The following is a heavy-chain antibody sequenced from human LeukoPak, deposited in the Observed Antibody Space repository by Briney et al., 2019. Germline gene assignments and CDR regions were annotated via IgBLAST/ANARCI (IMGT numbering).Heavy chain of an antibody. CDR1: GYSFTSYW. Sequence: GESLKISCKGSGYSFTSYWIGWVRQTPGKGLEWMGIIYPGDSDTRYSPSFQGQVTISADKSISTAYLQWSRLKASDTSMYYCARLQGIAHFDYWGQGTLVTVSS. CDR3: ARLQGIAHFDY. CDR2: IYPGDSDT. V-gene: IGHV5-51*01. J-gene: IGHJ4*02.